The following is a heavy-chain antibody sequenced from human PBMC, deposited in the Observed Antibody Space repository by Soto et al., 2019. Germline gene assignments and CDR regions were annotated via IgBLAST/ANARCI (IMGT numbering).Heavy chain of an antibody. CDR1: GFTFTIYA. CDR3: AKARGAMVRGAAFYFDY. D-gene: IGHD3-10*01. J-gene: IGHJ4*02. Sequence: GGSLRLSCAASGFTFTIYAMSWVRQAPGKGLEWVSAITGSGGSTYYADSVKGRFTISRDNSKNTLYLQMNSLRAEDTAVYCCAKARGAMVRGAAFYFDYWGQGTLVTVSS. V-gene: IGHV3-23*01. CDR2: ITGSGGST.